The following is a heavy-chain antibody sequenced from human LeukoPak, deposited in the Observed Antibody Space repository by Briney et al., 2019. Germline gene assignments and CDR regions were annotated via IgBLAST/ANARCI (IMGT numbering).Heavy chain of an antibody. V-gene: IGHV3-7*01. CDR2: MKQDGSAK. J-gene: IGHJ4*02. Sequence: HPGGSLRLSCAASGFTFSAYWMAWVRQAPGKGLEWVANMKQDGSAKHYVDSVKGRFTISRDNVRNSLYLQMNSLRAEDSAVYYCARDDVGALDYWGQGTLVTVSS. D-gene: IGHD3-16*01. CDR3: ARDDVGALDY. CDR1: GFTFSAYW.